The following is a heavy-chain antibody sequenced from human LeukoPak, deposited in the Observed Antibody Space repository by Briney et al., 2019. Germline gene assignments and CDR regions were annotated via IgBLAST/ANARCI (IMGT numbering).Heavy chain of an antibody. CDR2: INPSGGST. D-gene: IGHD1-20*01. CDR3: ARDGMIPRYNWNYVDY. CDR1: GYAFTSYY. Sequence: ASVKVSCKASGYAFTSYYMHWVRQAPGQGLEWMGIINPSGGSTSYAQKFQGRVTMTRDTSTSTVYMELSSLRSEDTAVYYCARDGMIPRYNWNYVDYWGQGTLVTVSS. V-gene: IGHV1-46*01. J-gene: IGHJ4*02.